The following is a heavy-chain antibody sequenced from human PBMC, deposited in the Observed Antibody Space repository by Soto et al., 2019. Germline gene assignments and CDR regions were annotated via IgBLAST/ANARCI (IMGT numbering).Heavy chain of an antibody. J-gene: IGHJ3*02. CDR2: INHSGST. Sequence: SETLSLTCDVHGGSFSGYYWTWIRQTPGKGLEWIGEINHSGSTNYNPSLKSRFTISADTSKNQFSLKLSSVTAADTAVYYCARASYMITFGGVIAMGAFDIWGQGTVVTVSS. CDR1: GGSFSGYY. V-gene: IGHV4-34*01. D-gene: IGHD3-16*02. CDR3: ARASYMITFGGVIAMGAFDI.